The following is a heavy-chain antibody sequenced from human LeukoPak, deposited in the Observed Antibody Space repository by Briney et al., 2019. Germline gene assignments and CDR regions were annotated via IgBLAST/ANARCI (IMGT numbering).Heavy chain of an antibody. V-gene: IGHV3-48*02. CDR1: GLTVSSYS. J-gene: IGHJ4*02. D-gene: IGHD2-15*01. CDR3: ARARASGRSGFDY. CDR2: ISSSSSTI. Sequence: GGSLRPSCVASGLTVSSYSMNWVRQAPGKGLEWVSYISSSSSTIYYADSVKGRFTISRDNAKNSLDQQMNSLRDEDTAVYYCARARASGRSGFDYWGQGTLVTVSS.